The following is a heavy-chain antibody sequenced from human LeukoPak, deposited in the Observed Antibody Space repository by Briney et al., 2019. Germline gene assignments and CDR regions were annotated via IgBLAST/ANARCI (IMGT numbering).Heavy chain of an antibody. CDR2: ISYDGSNK. V-gene: IGHV3-30-3*01. CDR3: ARKDDILTGYYMD. D-gene: IGHD3-9*01. CDR1: GFTFSSYA. Sequence: PGRSLRLSCAASGFTFSSYAMHWVRQAPGKGLEWVAVISYDGSNKYYADSVKGRFTISRDNSKNTLYLQMNSLRAEDTAVYYCARKDDILTGYYMDWGQGTLVTVSS. J-gene: IGHJ4*02.